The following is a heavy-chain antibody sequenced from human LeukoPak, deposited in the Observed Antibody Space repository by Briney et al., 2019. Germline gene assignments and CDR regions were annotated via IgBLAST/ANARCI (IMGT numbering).Heavy chain of an antibody. D-gene: IGHD6-19*01. Sequence: ASVKVSCKASGYTFTSYYIHWVRQAPGQGLEWVGWNNPNTGGTSYAQNFKGGVTMTRDTSINTAYMEVSSLTSDNTAVYYCARDKGGQQWDYWGQGTLVTVSS. V-gene: IGHV1-2*02. CDR3: ARDKGGQQWDY. J-gene: IGHJ4*02. CDR1: GYTFTSYY. CDR2: NNPNTGGT.